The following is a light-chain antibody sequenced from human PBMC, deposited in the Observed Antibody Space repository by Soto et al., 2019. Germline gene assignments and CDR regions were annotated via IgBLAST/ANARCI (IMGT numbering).Light chain of an antibody. CDR1: SSNIGSNT. CDR3: AAWDDSLNAVV. Sequence: QSVPTQPPSASGTPGQRVTISCSGGSSNIGSNTVNWYQQLPGTAPNLLIYSNNQRPSGVPDRFSGSKSGTSASLAISGLQSEDEADYYCAAWDDSLNAVVFGGGTKVTVL. CDR2: SNN. V-gene: IGLV1-44*01. J-gene: IGLJ2*01.